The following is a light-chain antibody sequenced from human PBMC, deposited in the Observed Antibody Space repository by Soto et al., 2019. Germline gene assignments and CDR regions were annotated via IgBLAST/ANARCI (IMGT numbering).Light chain of an antibody. J-gene: IGLJ2*01. CDR1: SSDVGGYDF. V-gene: IGLV2-8*01. CDR2: EVT. CDR3: SSYAGSTI. Sequence: QSVLTQPPSASGSPGQSVTISCTGTSSDVGGYDFVSWYQQHPGKAPKLVIYEVTRRPSGVPDRFSGSKSGNTASLTVSGLQAEDEAVYYCSSYAGSTILGGGTKLTVL.